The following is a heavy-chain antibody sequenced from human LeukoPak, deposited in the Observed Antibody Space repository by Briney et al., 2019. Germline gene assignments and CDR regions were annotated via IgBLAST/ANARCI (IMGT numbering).Heavy chain of an antibody. CDR1: GYTFTSYA. J-gene: IGHJ4*02. CDR3: ARGRPELELIDY. V-gene: IGHV1-2*02. Sequence: GASVKVSCKASGYTFTSYAMNWVRQAPGQGLEWMGWINPNSGGTNYAQKFQGRVTMTRDTSISTAYMELSRLRSDDTAVYYCARGRPELELIDYWGQGTLVTVSS. D-gene: IGHD1-7*01. CDR2: INPNSGGT.